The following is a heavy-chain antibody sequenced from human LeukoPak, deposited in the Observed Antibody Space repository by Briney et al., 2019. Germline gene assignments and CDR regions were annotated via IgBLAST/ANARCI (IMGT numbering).Heavy chain of an antibody. CDR3: ARHLPPYYGSGSSFDY. J-gene: IGHJ4*02. D-gene: IGHD3-10*01. Sequence: GESLKISCKGSGYSFTSYWIGWVRQMPGKGLEWIGIIYPGDSDTRYSPSFQGQVTISADKSISTAYLQWSSLKASDTAMYYCARHLPPYYGSGSSFDYWGQGTLVTVSS. CDR2: IYPGDSDT. V-gene: IGHV5-51*01. CDR1: GYSFTSYW.